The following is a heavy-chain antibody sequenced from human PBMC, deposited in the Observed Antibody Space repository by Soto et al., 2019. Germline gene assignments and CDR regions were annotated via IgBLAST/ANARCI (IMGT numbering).Heavy chain of an antibody. D-gene: IGHD4-4*01. CDR3: ASPFTVTTPYYYYGMDV. CDR1: GGSISSSSYY. J-gene: IGHJ6*02. Sequence: QLQLQESGPGLVKPSETLSLTCTVSGGSISSSSYYWGWIRHPPGKGLEWIGSIYYSGSTYYNPSLKSRVTISVDTSKNQFSLKLSSVTDADTTVYYCASPFTVTTPYYYYGMDVWGQGTTVTVSS. CDR2: IYYSGST. V-gene: IGHV4-39*01.